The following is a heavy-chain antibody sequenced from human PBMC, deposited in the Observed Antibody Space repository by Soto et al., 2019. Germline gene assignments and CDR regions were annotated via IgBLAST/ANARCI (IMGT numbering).Heavy chain of an antibody. CDR1: GFTFSSYS. V-gene: IGHV3-21*01. CDR2: ISSSSSYI. CDR3: ARVIGGYGYYYYYYGMDV. Sequence: WGSLRLSCAASGFTFSSYSMNWVRQAPGKGLEWVSSISSSSSYIYYADSVKGRFTISRDNAKNSLYLQMNSLRAEDTAVYYCARVIGGYGYYYYYYGMDVWGQGTTVTVSS. J-gene: IGHJ6*02. D-gene: IGHD3-16*01.